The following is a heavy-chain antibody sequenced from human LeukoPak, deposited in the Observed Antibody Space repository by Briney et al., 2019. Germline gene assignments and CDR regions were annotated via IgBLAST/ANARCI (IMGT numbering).Heavy chain of an antibody. CDR1: GFTFSSYG. D-gene: IGHD6-6*01. CDR3: ARSYSSSRGTFDY. Sequence: GGSLRLSCAASGFTFSSYGMNWARQAPGKGLEWVSSITSSSSYIYYADSVKGRFTISRDNAKNSLYLQMNSLRAEDTAVYYCARSYSSSRGTFDYWGQGTLVTVSS. J-gene: IGHJ4*02. CDR2: ITSSSSYI. V-gene: IGHV3-21*01.